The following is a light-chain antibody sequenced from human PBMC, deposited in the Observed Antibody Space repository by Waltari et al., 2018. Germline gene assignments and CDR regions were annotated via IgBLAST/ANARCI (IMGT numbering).Light chain of an antibody. CDR1: QTINIY. CDR2: KAS. V-gene: IGKV1-5*03. Sequence: DIQMTQSPSTLAASVGDSVTITCRASQTINIYLAWYQFKPGKAPKRLIYKASSLESGVPSRFSGSGSGTEFTLTITSLQPDDFATYYCQQYNTYSTFGQGTKVEIK. CDR3: QQYNTYST. J-gene: IGKJ1*01.